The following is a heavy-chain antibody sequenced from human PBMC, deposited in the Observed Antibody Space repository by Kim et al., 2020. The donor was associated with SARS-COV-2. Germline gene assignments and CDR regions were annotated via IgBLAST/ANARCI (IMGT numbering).Heavy chain of an antibody. Sequence: GGSLRLSCAASGFTFSSYSMNWVRQAPGKGLEWVSYISSSSSTIYYADSVKGRFTISRDNAKNSLYLQMNSLRDEDTAVYYCARGRYQSTPSAFDIWGQGTMVTVSS. V-gene: IGHV3-48*02. J-gene: IGHJ3*02. D-gene: IGHD3-16*02. CDR2: ISSSSSTI. CDR3: ARGRYQSTPSAFDI. CDR1: GFTFSSYS.